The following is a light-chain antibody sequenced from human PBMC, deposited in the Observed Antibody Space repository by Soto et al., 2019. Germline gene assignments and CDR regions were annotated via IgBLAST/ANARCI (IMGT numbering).Light chain of an antibody. CDR1: SRDVGAYKF. CDR2: EVT. CDR3: SSYSSTSTPWV. Sequence: QSVLTQPASVSGSPGQSITIFCTGTSRDVGAYKFVSWYRHHPGRAPQVMIYEVTNRPSGVSSRFSGSKSGNTASLTISGLQPEDEGDYYCSSYSSTSTPWVFGGGTKLTVL. V-gene: IGLV2-14*01. J-gene: IGLJ3*02.